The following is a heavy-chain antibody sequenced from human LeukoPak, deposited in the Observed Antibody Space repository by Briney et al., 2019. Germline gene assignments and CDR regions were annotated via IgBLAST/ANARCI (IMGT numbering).Heavy chain of an antibody. D-gene: IGHD3-10*01. J-gene: IGHJ3*02. Sequence: ASVKVSCKASGYTFTDYYMHWVRQAPGQGLEWMGWINPNSGGTSSAKKFQGRVTMTRDTSIRTAYMELSGLRSDDTAVYYCAGSYGSGRRDAFDIWGLGTMVIVSS. CDR3: AGSYGSGRRDAFDI. CDR1: GYTFTDYY. CDR2: INPNSGGT. V-gene: IGHV1-2*02.